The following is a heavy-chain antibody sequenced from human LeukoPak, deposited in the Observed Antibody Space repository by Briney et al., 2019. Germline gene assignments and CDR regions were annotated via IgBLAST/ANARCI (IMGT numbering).Heavy chain of an antibody. D-gene: IGHD2-2*01. Sequence: PGGSLRLSCAASGFTFSSYAMSWVRQAPGKGLEWVSVISGSGGSTYYADSVKGRFTISRDNSKNALYLQMSSLRAEDTAVYYCAKSQRNDQQVVQRIDYWGQGTLVTVSS. CDR1: GFTFSSYA. CDR3: AKSQRNDQQVVQRIDY. V-gene: IGHV3-23*01. J-gene: IGHJ4*02. CDR2: ISGSGGST.